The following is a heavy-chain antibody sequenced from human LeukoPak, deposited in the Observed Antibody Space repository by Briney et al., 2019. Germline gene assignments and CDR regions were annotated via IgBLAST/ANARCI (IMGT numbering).Heavy chain of an antibody. CDR2: IASDGGAK. Sequence: PGTSLRLSCVASGFSFSNHGMHWVRQVPGKGLEWVSVIASDGGAKFYADSVKGRFTLSRDNPKNMLFLQMNLLTIEDTAIYYCAREATWGQWYFDHWGQGTPVTVSS. CDR3: AREATWGQWYFDH. CDR1: GFSFSNHG. V-gene: IGHV3-30*03. D-gene: IGHD6-19*01. J-gene: IGHJ4*02.